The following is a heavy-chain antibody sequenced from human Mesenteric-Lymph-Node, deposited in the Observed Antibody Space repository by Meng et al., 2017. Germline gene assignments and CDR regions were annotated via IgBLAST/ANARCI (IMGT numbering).Heavy chain of an antibody. J-gene: IGHJ4*02. D-gene: IGHD1-26*01. CDR2: INPSGGGT. CDR3: ARGAPDSGFLRLPDY. V-gene: IGHV1-2*06. CDR1: GYTFIGYN. Sequence: ASVKVSCKASGYTFIGYNIHWVRQAPGQGLEWMGRINPSGGGTIYAQKFQGRVTLTRDTSLNTAYMDLNSLTSDDTAVYFCARGAPDSGFLRLPDYWGQGTLVTGS.